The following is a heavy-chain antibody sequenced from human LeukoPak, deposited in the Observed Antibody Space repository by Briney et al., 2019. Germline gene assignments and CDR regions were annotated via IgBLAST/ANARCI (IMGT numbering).Heavy chain of an antibody. CDR2: ISWNSGSI. J-gene: IGHJ4*02. D-gene: IGHD2-15*01. CDR3: AKAVKGYCSGGSCYSLDY. Sequence: PGRSLRLSCAASGFTFDDYAMHWVRQAPGKGLEWVSGISWNSGSIVYADSVKGRFTISRDNAKNSLYLQMNSPRAEDTALYYCAKAVKGYCSGGSCYSLDYWGQGTLVTVSS. CDR1: GFTFDDYA. V-gene: IGHV3-9*01.